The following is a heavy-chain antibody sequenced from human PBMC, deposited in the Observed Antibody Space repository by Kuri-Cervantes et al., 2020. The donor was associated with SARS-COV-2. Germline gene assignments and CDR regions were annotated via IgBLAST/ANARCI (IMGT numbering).Heavy chain of an antibody. CDR2: INHSGST. CDR1: GGSFSGYY. J-gene: IGHJ5*02. Sequence: SETLSLTCAVYGGSFSGYYWSWIRQPPGKGLEWIGEINHSGSTNYNPSLKSRVTISVDTSKNQFSLKLSSVTAADTAVYYCARGRQSWDIVVVVAARWFDPWGQGTLVTVSS. V-gene: IGHV4-34*01. CDR3: ARGRQSWDIVVVVAARWFDP. D-gene: IGHD2-15*01.